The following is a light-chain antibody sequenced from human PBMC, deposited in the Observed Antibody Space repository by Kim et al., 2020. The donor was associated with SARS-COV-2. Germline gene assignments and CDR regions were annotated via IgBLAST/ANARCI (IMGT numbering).Light chain of an antibody. CDR2: EDN. V-gene: IGLV6-57*03. Sequence: PVAISCTRSSGSIASNYVQWDQQRPGSAPTTVIYEDNQSPSGVPDRFSGSIDSSSNSASLTISGLKTEDEADYYCQSYDSSNRWVFGGGTQLTVL. J-gene: IGLJ3*02. CDR3: QSYDSSNRWV. CDR1: SGSIASNY.